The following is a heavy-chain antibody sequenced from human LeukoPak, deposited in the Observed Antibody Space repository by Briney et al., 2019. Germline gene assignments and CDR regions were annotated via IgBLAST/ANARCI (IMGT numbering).Heavy chain of an antibody. D-gene: IGHD5-24*01. CDR1: GGSISSYY. J-gene: IGHJ4*02. CDR3: ARTEMATSPRGYFDF. CDR2: MYYSGHS. Sequence: SETLSLTCTVSGGSISSYYWSWIRQPPGKGLEWIGFMYYSGHSNYNPSLQSRVSMSVDTSKRQFSLTLSSVTAADTAVYYCARTEMATSPRGYFDFWSQGTLVTVSS. V-gene: IGHV4-59*01.